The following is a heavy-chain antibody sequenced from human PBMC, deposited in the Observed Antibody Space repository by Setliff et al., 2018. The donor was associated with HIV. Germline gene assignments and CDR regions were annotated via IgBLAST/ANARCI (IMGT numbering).Heavy chain of an antibody. V-gene: IGHV3-23*01. CDR1: GFTFSNFA. CDR3: AKLQEGHVYSHYDS. CDR2: ISGGGGKT. J-gene: IGHJ4*02. D-gene: IGHD2-21*01. Sequence: PGGSLRLSCAASGFTFSNFAMSWVRQAPGKGLEWVSAISGGGGKTDYADSVKGRFTISRDNSKNTLYLQMNSLRAEDTAVYYCAKLQEGHVYSHYDSWGQGTLVTVSS.